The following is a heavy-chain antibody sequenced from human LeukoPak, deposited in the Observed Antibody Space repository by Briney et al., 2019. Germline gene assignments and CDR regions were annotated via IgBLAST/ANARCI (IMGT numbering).Heavy chain of an antibody. Sequence: GGSLRLSCKGSGYSFTSHWISWVRQMSGKGLEWMGRIDPSDSYTNYSPSFQGHVTISADKSISTAYLQWSSLKASDTAMYYCARHDHYYDSSYWGQGTLVTVSS. J-gene: IGHJ4*02. CDR3: ARHDHYYDSSY. CDR2: IDPSDSYT. CDR1: GYSFTSHW. V-gene: IGHV5-10-1*01. D-gene: IGHD3-22*01.